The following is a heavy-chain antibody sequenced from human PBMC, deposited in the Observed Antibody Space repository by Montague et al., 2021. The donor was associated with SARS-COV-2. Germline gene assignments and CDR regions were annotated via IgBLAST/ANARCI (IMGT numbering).Heavy chain of an antibody. D-gene: IGHD1-20*01. CDR1: GGSISGYY. Sequence: SETLSLTCTVSGGSISGYYWSWFRQSAGKGLEWIGRINNSGSTSYNPSLKSRVTMSVDTSRNQFSLKLSSVTAADTAVYYCVRDQGRSNWNYPDYWGQGTLVTVSS. CDR3: VRDQGRSNWNYPDY. CDR2: INNSGST. J-gene: IGHJ4*02. V-gene: IGHV4-4*07.